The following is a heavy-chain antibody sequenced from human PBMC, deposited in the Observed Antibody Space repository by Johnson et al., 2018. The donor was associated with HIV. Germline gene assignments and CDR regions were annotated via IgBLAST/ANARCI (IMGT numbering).Heavy chain of an antibody. CDR1: GFTFSSYA. J-gene: IGHJ3*02. D-gene: IGHD6-13*01. V-gene: IGHV3-23*04. CDR3: AKQETSPAAGTFGAFDI. CDR2: ISGSGGST. Sequence: VQLVESGGGVVQPGRSLRLSCAASGFTFSSYAMSWVRQAPGKGLEWVSAISGSGGSTYYADSVQGRFTISRDNSKNTLYLQMNSLRAEDTAVYYCAKQETSPAAGTFGAFDIWGQGTMVTVSS.